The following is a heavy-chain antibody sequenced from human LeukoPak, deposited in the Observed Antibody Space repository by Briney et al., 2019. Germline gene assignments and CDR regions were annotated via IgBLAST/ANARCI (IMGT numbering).Heavy chain of an antibody. Sequence: SETLSLTCAVSADSFSTHYWTWIRQPPGKGLEWIGYISYIGSTNYNPSLKSRVTISIDTSKNQFSLKLSSVTAADTAVYYCARDLVTVTKGFDIWGQGTMVSVSS. D-gene: IGHD4-17*01. CDR1: ADSFSTHY. J-gene: IGHJ3*02. CDR2: ISYIGST. CDR3: ARDLVTVTKGFDI. V-gene: IGHV4-59*11.